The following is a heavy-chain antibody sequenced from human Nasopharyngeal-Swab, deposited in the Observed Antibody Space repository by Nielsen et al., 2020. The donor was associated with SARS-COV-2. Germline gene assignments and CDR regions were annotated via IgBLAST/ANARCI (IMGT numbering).Heavy chain of an antibody. CDR2: ISGSGGAT. CDR1: GFTFSNYA. D-gene: IGHD3-10*01. V-gene: IGHV3-23*01. Sequence: LSLTCAASGFTFSNYAMSWVRQAPGRGLEWVSVISGSGGATHSADSAKGRFAISRDNSKNTLYLQMNSLRAEDTAVYYCAKHTAGWFGGDAFDIWGQGTVVTVSS. J-gene: IGHJ3*02. CDR3: AKHTAGWFGGDAFDI.